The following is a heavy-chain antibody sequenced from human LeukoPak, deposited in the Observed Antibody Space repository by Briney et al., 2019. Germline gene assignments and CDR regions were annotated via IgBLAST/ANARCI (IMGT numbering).Heavy chain of an antibody. CDR1: GFIFSGYW. D-gene: IGHD4-11*01. V-gene: IGHV4-34*01. CDR2: INHSGST. Sequence: GSLRLSCAASGFIFSGYWMTWVRQPPGKGLEWIGEINHSGSTNYNPSLKSRVTISVGTSKNQFSLKLSSVTAADTAVYYCARSYYSHNWFDPWGQGTLVTVSS. J-gene: IGHJ5*02. CDR3: ARSYYSHNWFDP.